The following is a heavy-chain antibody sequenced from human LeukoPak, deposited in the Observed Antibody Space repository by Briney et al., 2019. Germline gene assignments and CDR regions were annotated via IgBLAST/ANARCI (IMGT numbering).Heavy chain of an antibody. CDR2: ISYDGSNK. Sequence: PGGSLGLSCAASGFTFSSYGMHWVRQAPGKGLEWVAVISYDGSNKYYADSVKGRFTISRDNSKNTLYLQMNSLRAEDTAVYYCAKEMEQWLVLIEGFDYWGQGTLVTVSS. J-gene: IGHJ4*02. CDR3: AKEMEQWLVLIEGFDY. CDR1: GFTFSSYG. D-gene: IGHD6-19*01. V-gene: IGHV3-30*18.